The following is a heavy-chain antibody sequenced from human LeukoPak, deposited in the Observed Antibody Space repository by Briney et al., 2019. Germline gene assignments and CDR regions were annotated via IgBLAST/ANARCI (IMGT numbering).Heavy chain of an antibody. J-gene: IGHJ4*02. CDR3: ARDQTGQAWIY. Sequence: GALRLSCTASGFTFSSYWMSWVRQAPGKGLEWVANINQDGREKHSVDSVKGRFTVSRDNARNSLYLQTNSLRAEDTAMYYCARDQTGQAWIYWGQGTLVTVSS. V-gene: IGHV3-7*04. CDR1: GFTFSSYW. D-gene: IGHD2-2*03. CDR2: INQDGREK.